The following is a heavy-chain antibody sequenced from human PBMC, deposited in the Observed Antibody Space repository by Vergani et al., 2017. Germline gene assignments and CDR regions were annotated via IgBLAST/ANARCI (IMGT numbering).Heavy chain of an antibody. CDR1: GYTFTSYY. V-gene: IGHV1-46*03. CDR3: ARGVFLRYFDWLSWVYYVDY. D-gene: IGHD3-9*01. CDR2: INPSGGST. Sequence: QVQLVQSGAEVKKPGASVKVSCKASGYTFTSYYMHWVRQAPGQGLEWMGIINPSGGSTSYAQKCQGRVTMTRDASTSTVDMELSSLRSEDTAVYYCARGVFLRYFDWLSWVYYVDYWGQGTLVTVSA. J-gene: IGHJ4*02.